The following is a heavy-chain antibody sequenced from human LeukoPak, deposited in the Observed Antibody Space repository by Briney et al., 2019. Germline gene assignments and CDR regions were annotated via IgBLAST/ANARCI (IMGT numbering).Heavy chain of an antibody. Sequence: GGSLRLSCAASGFTFSSYAMSWVRQAPGKGLEWVSAISGSGGSTYYADSVKGRFTISRDNSKNTLYLQMNSLRAEDTAVYYCAKSYYDFWSGYPTACFDYWGQGTLVTVSS. CDR2: ISGSGGST. V-gene: IGHV3-23*01. D-gene: IGHD3-3*01. J-gene: IGHJ4*02. CDR1: GFTFSSYA. CDR3: AKSYYDFWSGYPTACFDY.